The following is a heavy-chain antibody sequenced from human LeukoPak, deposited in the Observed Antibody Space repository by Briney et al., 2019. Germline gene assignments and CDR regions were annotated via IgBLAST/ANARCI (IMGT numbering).Heavy chain of an antibody. V-gene: IGHV4-59*12. CDR2: IHHRGAT. J-gene: IGHJ6*03. Sequence: SETLSLTCTVSGGSISSYYWSWIRQPPGKGLEWIGYIHHRGATFYNPSLKSRVITSIDRSKNQFSLKLSSVTAADTAVYYCARGDYYYYYYMDVWGKGTTVTVSS. CDR3: ARGDYYYYYYMDV. CDR1: GGSISSYY.